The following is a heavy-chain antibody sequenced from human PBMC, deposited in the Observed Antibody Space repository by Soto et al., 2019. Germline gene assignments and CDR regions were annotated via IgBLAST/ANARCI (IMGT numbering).Heavy chain of an antibody. J-gene: IGHJ4*02. CDR1: GFTFSSYG. CDR3: AKTRIYDFWSSKDADYYFDY. V-gene: IGHV3-30*18. D-gene: IGHD3-3*01. CDR2: ISYDGSNK. Sequence: QVQLVESGGGVVQPGRSLRLSCAASGFTFSSYGMHWVRQAPGKGREWVAVISYDGSNKYYADSVKGRFTISRDNSKNTLYLQMNSLRAEDTAVYYCAKTRIYDFWSSKDADYYFDYWGQGTLVTVSS.